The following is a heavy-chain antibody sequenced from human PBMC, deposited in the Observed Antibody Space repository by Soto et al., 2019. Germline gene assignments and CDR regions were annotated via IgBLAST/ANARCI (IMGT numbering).Heavy chain of an antibody. V-gene: IGHV3-23*04. Sequence: VQLVESGGGVVQPGRSLRLSCAASGFTFSSYPMNWVRQAPGKGLEWVSTISGSGGSTYYADSVKGRFTVSRDSSKNTLYLEMNSLRAEDTAIYYCARRVYSSQFDYWGQGTLVTVSS. CDR3: ARRVYSSQFDY. D-gene: IGHD6-19*01. J-gene: IGHJ4*02. CDR2: ISGSGGST. CDR1: GFTFSSYP.